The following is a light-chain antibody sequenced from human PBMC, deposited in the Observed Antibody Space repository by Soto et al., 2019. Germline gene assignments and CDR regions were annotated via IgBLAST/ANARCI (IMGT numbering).Light chain of an antibody. V-gene: IGLV1-47*01. Sequence: QSVLTQPPSASGTPGQRVTISCSGSSSNIGSDYVYWYQQLPGTAPKVLISRNDQRPSGVPDRFSGSKSGTSASLAISGLRSEDEADYWCAGWDARLSAWVFGGGTKLTVL. J-gene: IGLJ3*02. CDR2: RND. CDR1: SSNIGSDY. CDR3: AGWDARLSAWV.